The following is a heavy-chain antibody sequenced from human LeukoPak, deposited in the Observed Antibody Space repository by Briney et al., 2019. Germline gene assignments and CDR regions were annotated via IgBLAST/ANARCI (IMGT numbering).Heavy chain of an antibody. J-gene: IGHJ4*02. CDR2: IYYSGST. CDR3: ARSASGYDPLAFDY. Sequence: PSETLSLTCTVSGGSISSYYWSWIRQPPGKGLEWIGYIYYSGSTNYKSSLKSRVTISVDTSKNQFSLKLSSVTAADTAVYYCARSASGYDPLAFDYWGQGTLVTVSS. CDR1: GGSISSYY. V-gene: IGHV4-59*01. D-gene: IGHD5-12*01.